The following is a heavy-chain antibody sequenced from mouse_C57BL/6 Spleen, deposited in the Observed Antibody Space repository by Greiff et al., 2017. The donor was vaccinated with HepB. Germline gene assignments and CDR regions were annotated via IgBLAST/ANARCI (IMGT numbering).Heavy chain of an antibody. CDR3: ARAPNADDYDRYYFDY. CDR1: GYTFTSYW. Sequence: QVQLQQPGAELVKPGASVKLSCKASGYTFTSYWMHWVKQRPGQGLEWIGMIHPNSGSTNYNEKFTSKATLTVDKSSSTAYMHLSSLTSEDSAVYYCARAPNADDYDRYYFDYWGQGTTLTVSS. J-gene: IGHJ2*01. CDR2: IHPNSGST. V-gene: IGHV1-64*01. D-gene: IGHD2-4*01.